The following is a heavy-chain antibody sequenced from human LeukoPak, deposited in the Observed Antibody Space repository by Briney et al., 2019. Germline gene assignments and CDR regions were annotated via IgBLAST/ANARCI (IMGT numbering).Heavy chain of an antibody. D-gene: IGHD7-27*01. CDR3: AKDGGLWVSAHWGDS. V-gene: IGHV3-23*01. J-gene: IGHJ4*02. CDR1: GFTFSSYT. CDR2: ITTSDGNT. Sequence: HTGRSLRLSCAASGFTFSSYTMSWVRQAPGKGLEWVSTITTSDGNTYYADSVKGRFTVSRDNSKNTLFLQMNSLRAEDTAVYYCAKDGGLWVSAHWGDSWGRGTLVTVSS.